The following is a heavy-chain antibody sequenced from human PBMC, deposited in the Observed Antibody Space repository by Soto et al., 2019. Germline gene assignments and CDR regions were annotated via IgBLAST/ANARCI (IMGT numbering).Heavy chain of an antibody. J-gene: IGHJ4*02. CDR3: AKGPTLVFHQLGN. CDR2: ISGGATST. V-gene: IGHV3-23*01. CDR1: GFTFSNFA. Sequence: EVQLLESGGGLVQPGGSLRLSCAASGFTFSNFAMSWVRQAPGKGLEWVSAISGGATSTYYADIVKGRFTISRDNSKNTLSLQMNGLRVEDTALYYCAKGPTLVFHQLGNWGPGNLVTVSP. D-gene: IGHD2-2*01.